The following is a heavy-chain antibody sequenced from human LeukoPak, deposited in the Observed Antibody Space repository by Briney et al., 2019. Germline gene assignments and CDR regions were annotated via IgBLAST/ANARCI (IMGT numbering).Heavy chain of an antibody. J-gene: IGHJ4*02. Sequence: ASVKVSCKASGYTFTSYDINWVRQAPGQGLEWMGRINPNSGGTNYAQKFQGRVTMTRDTSISTAYMELSRLRSDDTAVYYCARVRGDSSGYYYALRCWGQGTLVTVSS. V-gene: IGHV1-2*06. D-gene: IGHD3-22*01. CDR2: INPNSGGT. CDR1: GYTFTSYD. CDR3: ARVRGDSSGYYYALRC.